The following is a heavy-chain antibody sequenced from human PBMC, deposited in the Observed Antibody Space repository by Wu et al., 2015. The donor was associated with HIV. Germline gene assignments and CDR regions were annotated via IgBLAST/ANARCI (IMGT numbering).Heavy chain of an antibody. CDR3: GRDEGGNYPGAFDY. V-gene: IGHV1-46*03. J-gene: IGHJ4*02. Sequence: QVQLVQSRAEVKKPGASVKVSCKASGFTFTNDYFHWVRQAPGQGLEWMGIINPSGDSTRYAQKFQGRVTMTRDTSTSTAYMELSSLKSEDTAVYYCGRDEGGNYPGAFDYWGQGTLVTVSS. CDR2: INPSGDST. CDR1: GFTFTNDY. D-gene: IGHD5-24*01.